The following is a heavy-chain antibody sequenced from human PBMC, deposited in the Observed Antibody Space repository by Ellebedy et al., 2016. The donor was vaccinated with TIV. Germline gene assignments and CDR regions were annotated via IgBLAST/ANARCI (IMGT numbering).Heavy chain of an antibody. Sequence: GESLKISXAASGFTFSNHWMFWVRQAPGMGLVWVSRVNNDGSNTLYADSVKGRFTISRDNAKNTLYLQMSSLRAEDTAVYYCAKARGSSVIDYNYFGMDVWGHGTTVTVSS. CDR3: AKARGSSVIDYNYFGMDV. J-gene: IGHJ6*02. CDR2: VNNDGSNT. V-gene: IGHV3-74*01. CDR1: GFTFSNHW. D-gene: IGHD2-21*01.